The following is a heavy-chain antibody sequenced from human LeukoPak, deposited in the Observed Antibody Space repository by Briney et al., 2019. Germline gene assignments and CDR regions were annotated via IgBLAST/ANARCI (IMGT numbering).Heavy chain of an antibody. D-gene: IGHD3-22*01. Sequence: GGSLRLSCAASGFTFSTYAMHWVRQAPGKGLEWVAVISYDGSNKYYADSVKGRFTISRDNSKNTLFLQMSSLRAEDTAVYYCARDHYDSSGYYLNYYYYYGMDVWGQGTTVTVSS. CDR1: GFTFSTYA. CDR2: ISYDGSNK. V-gene: IGHV3-30-3*01. CDR3: ARDHYDSSGYYLNYYYYYGMDV. J-gene: IGHJ6*02.